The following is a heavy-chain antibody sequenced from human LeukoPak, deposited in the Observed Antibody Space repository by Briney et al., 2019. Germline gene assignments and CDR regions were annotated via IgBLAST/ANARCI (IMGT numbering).Heavy chain of an antibody. Sequence: ASAKVSCKASGYTFTGYYMHWVRQAPGQGLEWMGRINPNSGGTNYAQKFQGRVTMTRDTSISTAYMELSRLRSDDTAVYYCARVTMVRGVSPLLYWGQGTLVTVSS. CDR3: ARVTMVRGVSPLLY. V-gene: IGHV1-2*06. CDR2: INPNSGGT. CDR1: GYTFTGYY. J-gene: IGHJ4*02. D-gene: IGHD3-10*01.